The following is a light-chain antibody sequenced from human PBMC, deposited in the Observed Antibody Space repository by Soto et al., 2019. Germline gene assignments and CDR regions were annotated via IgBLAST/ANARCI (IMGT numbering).Light chain of an antibody. CDR3: QQSYKTPFT. CDR1: QSVSSSS. CDR2: GAS. Sequence: EIVLTQSPGTLSLSPGERATLSCRASQSVSSSSLAWYQQKPGQAPRLLIYGASSRATGIPDRFSGSGSGTDFTLTISSLQPEDFGDYICQQSYKTPFTFGPGTKVEIK. V-gene: IGKV3D-20*02. J-gene: IGKJ3*01.